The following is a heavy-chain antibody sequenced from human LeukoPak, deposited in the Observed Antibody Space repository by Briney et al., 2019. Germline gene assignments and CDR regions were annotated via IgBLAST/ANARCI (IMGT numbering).Heavy chain of an antibody. V-gene: IGHV4-59*01. CDR3: ARDQDSSSYYYGMDV. D-gene: IGHD6-6*01. CDR1: GGSISSYY. CDR2: IYYSGST. J-gene: IGHJ6*02. Sequence: SETLSLTCTVSGGSISSYYWSWIRQPPGKGLEWIGYIYYSGSTNYNPSLKGRVTISVDTSKNQFSLKLSSVTAADTAVYYCARDQDSSSYYYGMDVWGQGTTVTVSS.